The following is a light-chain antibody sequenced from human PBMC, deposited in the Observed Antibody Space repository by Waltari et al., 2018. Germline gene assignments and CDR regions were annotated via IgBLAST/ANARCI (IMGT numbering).Light chain of an antibody. CDR3: QTGGHGSWV. Sequence: QLVLTQSPSASASLGASVRLTCTLDSGHSSNIIEWLHQRPEKGPRYLMRVNSDGSHNKGDEIPDRFSGSSSGAERYLTISSVQSGDEGVYYCQTGGHGSWVFGGGTHLTVL. CDR1: SGHSSNI. CDR2: VNSDGSH. J-gene: IGLJ3*02. V-gene: IGLV4-69*01.